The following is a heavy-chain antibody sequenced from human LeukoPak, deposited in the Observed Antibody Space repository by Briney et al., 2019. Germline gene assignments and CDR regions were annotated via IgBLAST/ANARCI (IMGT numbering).Heavy chain of an antibody. D-gene: IGHD2-21*02. Sequence: PSETLSLTCTVSGGSISSSSYYWGWIRQPPGKGLEWTGSIYYSGSTYYNPSLKSRVTISVDTSKNQFSLKLSSVTAADTAVYYCASSAPYCGGDCYGFDPWGQGTLVTVSS. V-gene: IGHV4-39*01. J-gene: IGHJ5*02. CDR1: GGSISSSSYY. CDR2: IYYSGST. CDR3: ASSAPYCGGDCYGFDP.